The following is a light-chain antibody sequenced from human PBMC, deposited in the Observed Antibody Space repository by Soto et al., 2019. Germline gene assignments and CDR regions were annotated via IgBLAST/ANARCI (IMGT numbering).Light chain of an antibody. Sequence: QSVLTQPPSASGSPGQSVTISCTGTSSDVGGYNYVSWYQHHPGKAPKLLISEVSKRPSGVPDRFSGSKSGNTASLTVSGLQAEDEADYYCTSYAGSNNWVFGGGTKVTVL. CDR1: SSDVGGYNY. CDR2: EVS. J-gene: IGLJ3*02. CDR3: TSYAGSNNWV. V-gene: IGLV2-8*01.